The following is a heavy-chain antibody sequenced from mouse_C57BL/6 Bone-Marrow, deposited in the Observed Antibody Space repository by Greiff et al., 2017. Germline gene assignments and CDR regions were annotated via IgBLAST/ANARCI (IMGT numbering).Heavy chain of an antibody. J-gene: IGHJ4*01. V-gene: IGHV1-81*01. CDR2: IYPRSGNT. CDR3: ARDYDYDGGH. Sequence: QVQLQQSGAELARPGASVKLSCKASGYTFTSYGISWVKQRTGQGLEWIGEIYPRSGNTYYNEKFKGKATLTAEKSSSTAYMELRSLTSEDSAVYFYARDYDYDGGHWGQGTSVTVSS. CDR1: GYTFTSYG. D-gene: IGHD2-4*01.